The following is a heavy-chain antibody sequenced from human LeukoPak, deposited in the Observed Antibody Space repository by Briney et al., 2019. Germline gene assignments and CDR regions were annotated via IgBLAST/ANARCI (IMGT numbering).Heavy chain of an antibody. J-gene: IGHJ3*02. Sequence: PSETLSLTCTVSGGSISSSSYYWGWIRQPPGKGLEWIGSIYYSGSTYYNPSLKSRVTISVDTSKNQFSLKLSSVTAADTAVYYCARRVVSSWYKGAFDIWGQGTMVTVSS. D-gene: IGHD6-13*01. CDR2: IYYSGST. V-gene: IGHV4-39*01. CDR3: ARRVVSSWYKGAFDI. CDR1: GGSISSSSYY.